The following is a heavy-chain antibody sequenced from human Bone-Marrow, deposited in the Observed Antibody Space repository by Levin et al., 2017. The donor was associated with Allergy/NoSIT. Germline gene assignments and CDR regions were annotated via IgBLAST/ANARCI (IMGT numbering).Heavy chain of an antibody. CDR2: ISSSGST. Sequence: KPSETLSLTCTVSGDSVSSETYYWSWIRQPPGKGLEWIGYISSSGSTSYHPSLMSRLTISLHTSKNQFSLTLTSVTPADTAVYYCARDDYSDFTGWVWGQGSLVTVSS. CDR1: GDSVSSETYY. V-gene: IGHV4-61*01. CDR3: ARDDYSDFTGWV. J-gene: IGHJ4*02. D-gene: IGHD3-9*01.